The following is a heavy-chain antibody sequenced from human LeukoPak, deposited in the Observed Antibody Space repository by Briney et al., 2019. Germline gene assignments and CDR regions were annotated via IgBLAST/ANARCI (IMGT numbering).Heavy chain of an antibody. CDR1: GFTFSNAW. V-gene: IGHV3-15*01. CDR2: IKSKTDGGTT. D-gene: IGHD6-13*01. Sequence: GGSLRLSCAASGFTFSNAWMSWVRQAPGKGLEWVGRIKSKTDGGTTDYAAPVKGRFTISRDDSKNTLYLQMNSLKTEDTAVYYCTTALYIAAAGWWFDPWGQGTLVTVSS. CDR3: TTALYIAAAGWWFDP. J-gene: IGHJ5*02.